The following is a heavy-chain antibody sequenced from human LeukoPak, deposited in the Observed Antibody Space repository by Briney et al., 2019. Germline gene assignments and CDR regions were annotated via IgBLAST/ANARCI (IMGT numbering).Heavy chain of an antibody. Sequence: SETLSLTCTVSDGSISSSSYYWGWIRQPPGKGLEWIGSIYYSGSTYYNPSLKSRVTISVDTSKNQFSLKLSSVTAADTAVYYCARVRAVATPDYWGQGTLVTVSS. CDR3: ARVRAVATPDY. D-gene: IGHD6-19*01. J-gene: IGHJ4*02. CDR2: IYYSGST. V-gene: IGHV4-39*07. CDR1: DGSISSSSYY.